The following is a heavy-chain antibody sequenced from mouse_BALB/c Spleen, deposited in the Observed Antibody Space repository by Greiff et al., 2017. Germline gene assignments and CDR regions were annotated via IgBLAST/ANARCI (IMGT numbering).Heavy chain of an antibody. CDR3: ARHFSMIMSDWFAY. D-gene: IGHD2-4*01. Sequence: EVHLVESGGGLVKPGGSLKLSCAASGFAFSSYDMSWVRQTPEKRLEWVAYISSGGGSTYYPDTVKGRFTISRDNAKNTLYLQMSSLKSEDTAMYYCARHFSMIMSDWFAYWGQGTLVTVSA. CDR2: ISSGGGST. V-gene: IGHV5-12-1*01. J-gene: IGHJ3*01. CDR1: GFAFSSYD.